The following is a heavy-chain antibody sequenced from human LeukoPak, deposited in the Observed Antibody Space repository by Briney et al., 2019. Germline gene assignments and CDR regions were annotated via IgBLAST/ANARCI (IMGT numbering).Heavy chain of an antibody. J-gene: IGHJ4*02. Sequence: GGSLRLSCAASGFTFSDYSMNWVRQAPGEGLEWVSYIFTTGSSTLYADSVRGRFAISRDNAKNFLYLQTNSLRDEDTAVYYCARIRGYTQDFWGQGTLVTVSS. CDR1: GFTFSDYS. CDR2: IFTTGSST. CDR3: ARIRGYTQDF. V-gene: IGHV3-48*02. D-gene: IGHD5-18*01.